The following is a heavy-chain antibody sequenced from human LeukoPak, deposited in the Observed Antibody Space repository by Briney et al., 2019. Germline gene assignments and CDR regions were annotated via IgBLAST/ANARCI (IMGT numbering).Heavy chain of an antibody. Sequence: SGPTLVNPTQTLTLTCTFSGFSLSTSAMCVNWIRQPPGKALEWLARIDWDDDKYYTTSLKTRLTISKDTSKNQVVLTMTNMDTVDTATYYCARTTGDEIGEGHYFDYWGQGTLVTVSS. D-gene: IGHD1-1*01. CDR1: GFSLSTSAMC. CDR3: ARTTGDEIGEGHYFDY. CDR2: IDWDDDK. V-gene: IGHV2-70*11. J-gene: IGHJ4*02.